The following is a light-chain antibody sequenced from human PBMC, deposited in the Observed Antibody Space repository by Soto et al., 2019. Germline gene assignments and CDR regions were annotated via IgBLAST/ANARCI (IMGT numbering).Light chain of an antibody. CDR2: DAS. J-gene: IGKJ3*01. Sequence: AIQLTQSPSSLSASVGDRVTITCRASLGISSALAWYQQKPGQAPNLLIYDASSLESGVPSRFSGSGSGTEFTLTISSLQPEDFATYYCQQFNSYPRTFGPGTKVDIK. V-gene: IGKV1-13*02. CDR3: QQFNSYPRT. CDR1: LGISSA.